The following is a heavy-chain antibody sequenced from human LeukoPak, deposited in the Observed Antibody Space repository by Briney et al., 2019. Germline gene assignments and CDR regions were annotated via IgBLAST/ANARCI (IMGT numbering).Heavy chain of an antibody. V-gene: IGHV4-34*01. CDR2: INHSGST. CDR1: GGSLSGYY. CDR3: ARVHPYSSSSPNYYYYYYMDV. Sequence: PSETLSLTCAVYGGSLSGYYWSWLRQPPGKGLEWIGEINHSGSTNYNPSLKSRVTISVDTSKNQFSLKLSSVTAADTAVYYCARVHPYSSSSPNYYYYYYMDVWGKGTTVTVSS. J-gene: IGHJ6*03. D-gene: IGHD6-6*01.